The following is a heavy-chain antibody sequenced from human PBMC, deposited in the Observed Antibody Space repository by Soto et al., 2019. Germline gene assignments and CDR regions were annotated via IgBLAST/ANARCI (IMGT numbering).Heavy chain of an antibody. CDR2: ISYDGSNK. V-gene: IGHV3-30-3*01. CDR1: DFTFSIYA. J-gene: IGHJ6*01. Sequence: RGSLILSWAPSDFTFSIYAMHWVRQAPGKGLDRVAGISYDGSNKYYADSVKGQFTISRDNSKNTLYLQMNSLRAEDTSVYYCARVGSCSSTSCYPPSDYYYYGMDVWGQGTPVTVSS. CDR3: ARVGSCSSTSCYPPSDYYYYGMDV. D-gene: IGHD2-2*01.